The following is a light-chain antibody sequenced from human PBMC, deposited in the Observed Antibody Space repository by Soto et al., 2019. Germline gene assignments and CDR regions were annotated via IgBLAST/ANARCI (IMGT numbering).Light chain of an antibody. J-gene: IGKJ4*01. V-gene: IGKV3-20*01. CDR1: QSVGTY. CDR2: GAS. CDR3: QQYVGIPLT. Sequence: EIVMTQSPATLSVSPGERATLSCRASQSVGTYLAWYQQKPGQAPRLLIYGASSRATGVPDRFSGSGSGTDFTLTISRLGPEDFAVYYCQQYVGIPLTFGGGTKVDIK.